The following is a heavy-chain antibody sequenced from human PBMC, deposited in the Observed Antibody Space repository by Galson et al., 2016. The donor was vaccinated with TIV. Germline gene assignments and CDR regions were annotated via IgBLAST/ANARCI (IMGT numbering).Heavy chain of an antibody. Sequence: SVKVSCKASGYPFSGYWISWVRQAPGQGLEWMGWINTVNGNTDYAQKLQGRVTLTTDTSTSTAYMELRRLRSDDPAVYFCARVDYGGNHMLYWGQGTLVTVSS. CDR2: INTVNGNT. J-gene: IGHJ4*02. V-gene: IGHV1-18*04. CDR1: GYPFSGYW. CDR3: ARVDYGGNHMLY. D-gene: IGHD4-23*01.